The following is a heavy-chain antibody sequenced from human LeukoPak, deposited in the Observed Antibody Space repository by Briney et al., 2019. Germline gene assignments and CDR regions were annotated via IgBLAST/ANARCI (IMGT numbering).Heavy chain of an antibody. J-gene: IGHJ6*03. CDR2: ISSGSSYI. D-gene: IGHD2-15*01. V-gene: IGHV3-21*01. CDR1: RFTFSSYS. Sequence: GGSLRLSCAASRFTFSSYSMNWVRQAPGKGLEWVSSISSGSSYIYYADSVKGRFTISRDNAKNSLYLQMNSLRAEDTAVYYCARERGYSLYYYYYYMDVWGKGTTVTVSS. CDR3: ARERGYSLYYYYYYMDV.